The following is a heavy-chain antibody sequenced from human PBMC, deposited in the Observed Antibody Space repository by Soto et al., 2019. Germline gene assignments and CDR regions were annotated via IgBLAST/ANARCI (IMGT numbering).Heavy chain of an antibody. D-gene: IGHD3-10*01. CDR1: GFTFSRHS. J-gene: IGHJ6*02. CDR3: VRGETRGPTPGMDV. Sequence: EVQLVESGGGLVKPGGSLRLSCAASGFTFSRHSMNWFRQPPGKGLEWVSSISTSSTYIIYADSVRGRFTISRDDAKNSLYLQMNSLRGEDSAMYYCVRGETRGPTPGMDVWGQGTTVTVSS. V-gene: IGHV3-21*01. CDR2: ISTSSTYI.